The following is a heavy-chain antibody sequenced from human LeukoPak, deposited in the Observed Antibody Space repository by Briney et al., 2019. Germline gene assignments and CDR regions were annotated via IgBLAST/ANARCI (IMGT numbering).Heavy chain of an antibody. D-gene: IGHD6-13*01. CDR3: ARSPYSSSPGFDY. V-gene: IGHV4-59*01. Sequence: PSETLSLTCTVSGGSISSYYWSWIRQPPGKGLEWIGYIYYSGSTNYNPSLKSRVTIPVDTSKNQFSLKLSSVTAADTAVYYCARSPYSSSPGFDYWGQGTLVTVSS. CDR1: GGSISSYY. J-gene: IGHJ4*02. CDR2: IYYSGST.